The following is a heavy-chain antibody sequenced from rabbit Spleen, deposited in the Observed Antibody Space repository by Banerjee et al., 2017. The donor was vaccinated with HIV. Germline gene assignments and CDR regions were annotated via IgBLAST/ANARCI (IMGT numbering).Heavy chain of an antibody. Sequence: QEQLVEYGGDLVQPEGSLTLTCKASGFDFSSNHWMSWVRQAPGKGLEWIGLIYTGDGNIWYASWARGRFTISKTSSTTVTLRMTSLTAADTATYFCARDLVGVIGWNFGWWGQGTLVTVS. CDR2: IYTGDGNI. V-gene: IGHV1S45*01. CDR1: GFDFSSNHW. CDR3: ARDLVGVIGWNFGW. D-gene: IGHD4-1*01. J-gene: IGHJ3*01.